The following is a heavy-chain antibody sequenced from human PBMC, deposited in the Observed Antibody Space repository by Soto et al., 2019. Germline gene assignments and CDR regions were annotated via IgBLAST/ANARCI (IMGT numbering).Heavy chain of an antibody. D-gene: IGHD7-27*01. CDR3: AAEGLTGIYYFDY. V-gene: IGHV1-58*02. Sequence: SVKVSCKASGYTFTSYAMHWVRQAPGQRLEWMGWINVGSGNTNYAQKFQERVTITRDMSTSTAYMELSSLRSEDTAVYYCAAEGLTGIYYFDYWGQGTLVTVSS. CDR1: GYTFTSYA. CDR2: INVGSGNT. J-gene: IGHJ4*02.